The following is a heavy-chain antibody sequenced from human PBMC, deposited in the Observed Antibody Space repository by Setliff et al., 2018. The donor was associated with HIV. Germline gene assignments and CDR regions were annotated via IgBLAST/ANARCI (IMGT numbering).Heavy chain of an antibody. Sequence: LRLSCAASGLTFSNYAMHWVRQAPGKGLECVSLMSYDGSNIYYADSVKGRFTISRDNSKNTLYLQMNSLRVEDTATYYCARDAKGGIDYWGQGTLVTVSS. D-gene: IGHD3-16*01. CDR1: GLTFSNYA. V-gene: IGHV3-30*04. J-gene: IGHJ4*02. CDR3: ARDAKGGIDY. CDR2: MSYDGSNI.